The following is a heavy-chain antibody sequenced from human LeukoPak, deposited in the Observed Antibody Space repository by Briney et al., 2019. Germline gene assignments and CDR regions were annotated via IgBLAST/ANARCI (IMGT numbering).Heavy chain of an antibody. D-gene: IGHD1-1*01. Sequence: SVKASCKASGGTFSSYAISWVRQAPGQGLEWMGGIIPIFGTANYAQKFQGRVTITTDESTSTAYMELSSLRSGDTAVYYCARGGPSGSRKPRWFDPWGQGTLVTVSS. CDR1: GGTFSSYA. J-gene: IGHJ5*02. V-gene: IGHV1-69*05. CDR2: IIPIFGTA. CDR3: ARGGPSGSRKPRWFDP.